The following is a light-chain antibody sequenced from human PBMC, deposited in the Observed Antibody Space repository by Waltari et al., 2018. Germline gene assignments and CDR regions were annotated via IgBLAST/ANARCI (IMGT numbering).Light chain of an antibody. CDR2: GAS. Sequence: EIVMTQSPATLSVSPGERATLSCRASQSVGSNLAWYQQKPGQAPRLLIYGASTRATGIPDRFSGSGSGTEFTLTISSLQAEDVAVYYCQQYYNTPYTFGQGTKLEIK. V-gene: IGKV3-15*01. J-gene: IGKJ2*01. CDR3: QQYYNTPYT. CDR1: QSVGSN.